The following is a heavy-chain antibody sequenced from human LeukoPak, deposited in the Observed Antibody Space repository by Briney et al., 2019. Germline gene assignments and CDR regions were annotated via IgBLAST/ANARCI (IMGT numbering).Heavy chain of an antibody. D-gene: IGHD3-10*01. CDR3: AKDRAVRGVMGAGGY. CDR2: ISGSGGDT. Sequence: GGSLRLSCAASGFTFSNYAMSWVRQAPGKGLEWVSAISGSGGDTYYADSVKGRFTISGDNSKNTLYLQMNSLRAEDTAVYYCAKDRAVRGVMGAGGYWGQGTLVTVSS. J-gene: IGHJ4*02. CDR1: GFTFSNYA. V-gene: IGHV3-23*01.